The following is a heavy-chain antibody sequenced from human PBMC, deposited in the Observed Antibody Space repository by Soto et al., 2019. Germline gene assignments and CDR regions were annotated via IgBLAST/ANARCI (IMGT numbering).Heavy chain of an antibody. V-gene: IGHV1-2*02. J-gene: IGHJ6*02. Sequence: VASVKVSCKASGYTFTGYYMHWVRQAPGQGLEWMGWINPNSGGTNYAQKFQGRVTMTRDTSISTAYMELSRLRSDDTAVYYCAGEPGSSSTDYYYGMDVWGQGTTVTVSS. D-gene: IGHD6-6*01. CDR3: AGEPGSSSTDYYYGMDV. CDR2: INPNSGGT. CDR1: GYTFTGYY.